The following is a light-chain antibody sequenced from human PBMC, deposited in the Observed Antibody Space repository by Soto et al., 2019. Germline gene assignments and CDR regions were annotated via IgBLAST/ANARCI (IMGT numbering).Light chain of an antibody. J-gene: IGKJ2*01. Sequence: EIGLTQSPGALSLSPGERATLSCRASQTASSSHLAWYQQKPGQAPRLLIYDASSRATGISDRFSGSGSGTDFTLTISRLESEDFAVYYCQQYGRSPYTFGQGTKVAIK. CDR1: QTASSSH. V-gene: IGKV3-20*01. CDR3: QQYGRSPYT. CDR2: DAS.